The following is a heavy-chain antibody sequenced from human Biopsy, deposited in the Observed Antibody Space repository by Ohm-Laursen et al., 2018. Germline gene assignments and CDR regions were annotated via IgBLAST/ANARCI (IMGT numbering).Heavy chain of an antibody. J-gene: IGHJ1*01. CDR2: NIPILGTG. CDR1: GGTSSNYG. D-gene: IGHD3-9*01. Sequence: SSVKVSCKAPGGTSSNYGVNWVRQAPGQGLEWLGGNIPILGTGNYAQKFQDRVTVAADTSTSTATMELRSLRSDDTAVYYCATKLTGYFHHWGQGTLVIVSS. V-gene: IGHV1-69*06. CDR3: ATKLTGYFHH.